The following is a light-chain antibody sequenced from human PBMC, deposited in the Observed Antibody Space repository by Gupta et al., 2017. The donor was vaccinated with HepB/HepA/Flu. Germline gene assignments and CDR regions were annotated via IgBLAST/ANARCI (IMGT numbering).Light chain of an antibody. Sequence: DIQMTQSPSSLSASVGDRVTISCRARQSISNNLNWYQHKPGKAPQLLMFDASSLKNGVPSRFSGSGSGTDFTLTINSRQPEDFATYYCQHRVYTLWPFGQGTQVEI. CDR2: DAS. J-gene: IGKJ1*01. V-gene: IGKV1-39*01. CDR3: QHRVYTLWP. CDR1: QSISNN.